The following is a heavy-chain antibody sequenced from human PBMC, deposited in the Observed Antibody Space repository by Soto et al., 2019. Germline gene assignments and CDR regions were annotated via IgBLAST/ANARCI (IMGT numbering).Heavy chain of an antibody. CDR3: AGEVFFFDGGGGYGNPLDF. V-gene: IGHV3-66*01. D-gene: IGHD2-15*01. Sequence: GGSLRLSCAASGLTVSSKYMTWVRQAPGKGLEWVSLIQSGGTTYYADSVKGRFTISRDTSENTLHLQMDSLRVEDTAVYYCAGEVFFFDGGGGYGNPLDFWGKGTRVTVSS. CDR1: GLTVSSKY. J-gene: IGHJ4*02. CDR2: IQSGGTT.